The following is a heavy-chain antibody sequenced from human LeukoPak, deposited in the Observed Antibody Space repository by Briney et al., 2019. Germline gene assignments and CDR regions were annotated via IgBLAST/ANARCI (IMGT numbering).Heavy chain of an antibody. J-gene: IGHJ4*02. D-gene: IGHD5-24*01. CDR2: FDPEDGET. V-gene: IGHV1-24*01. CDR1: GYTLTELS. CDR3: ARDSRDGYNRGGDY. Sequence: ASVKVSCKVSGYTLTELSMHWVRQAPGKGLEWMGGFDPEDGETIYAQKFQGRVTMTEDTSTDTAYMELSGLRSEDTAVYYCARDSRDGYNRGGDYWGQGTLVTVSS.